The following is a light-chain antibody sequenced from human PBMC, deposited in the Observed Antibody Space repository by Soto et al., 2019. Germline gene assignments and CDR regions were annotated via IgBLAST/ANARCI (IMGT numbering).Light chain of an antibody. CDR1: QRVDIS. Sequence: EIVLTQSPATLSVSPGERVTLSCGASQRVDISLAWYQQKPGQAPRLLIYGASTRATDMPGTFSGRGSGTEFTLTISSLRPEDFAVYYCQQYRSWPRTFGQGTKVDIK. J-gene: IGKJ1*01. V-gene: IGKV3-15*01. CDR3: QQYRSWPRT. CDR2: GAS.